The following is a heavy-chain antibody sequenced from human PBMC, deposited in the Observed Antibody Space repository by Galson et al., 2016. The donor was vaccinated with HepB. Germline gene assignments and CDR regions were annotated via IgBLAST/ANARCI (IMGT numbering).Heavy chain of an antibody. D-gene: IGHD2-15*01. CDR3: ATPDEGSGRIFDY. J-gene: IGHJ4*02. V-gene: IGHV3-7*01. CDR1: GFSFSTYW. Sequence: SLRLSCAASGFSFSTYWMSWVRQAPGKGLEWVANIRKDGDVRDYGASVRGRFTISRDNAMNSLYLQMDDLSPEDTAVYYCATPDEGSGRIFDYWGQGTLVTVSS. CDR2: IRKDGDVR.